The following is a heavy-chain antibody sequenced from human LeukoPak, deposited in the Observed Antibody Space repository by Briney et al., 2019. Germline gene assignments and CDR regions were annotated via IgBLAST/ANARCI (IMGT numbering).Heavy chain of an antibody. Sequence: NPSETLSLTCAVYGGSFSGYYWSWIRQPPGKGLEWIGEINHSGSTNYNPSLKSRVTISVDTSKNQFSLKLSSVTAADTAVYYCARVLRASVWDNSGHPDYWGQGALVTVSS. V-gene: IGHV4-34*01. CDR2: INHSGST. J-gene: IGHJ4*02. CDR3: ARVLRASVWDNSGHPDY. D-gene: IGHD3-22*01. CDR1: GGSFSGYY.